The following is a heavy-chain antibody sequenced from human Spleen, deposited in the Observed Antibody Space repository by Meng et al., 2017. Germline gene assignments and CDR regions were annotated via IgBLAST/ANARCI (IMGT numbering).Heavy chain of an antibody. CDR2: ISWDSGSI. V-gene: IGHV3-9*01. J-gene: IGHJ4*02. CDR1: GFNIDDYA. CDR3: ARGAGYIVVVPAAIDY. Sequence: SLKISCVASGFNIDDYAMHWVRQAPGKGPEWVSGISWDSGSIGYVDSVKGRFTISRDNAKNSLYLQMNSLRAEDTAVYYCARGAGYIVVVPAAIDYWGQGTLVTVSS. D-gene: IGHD2-2*01.